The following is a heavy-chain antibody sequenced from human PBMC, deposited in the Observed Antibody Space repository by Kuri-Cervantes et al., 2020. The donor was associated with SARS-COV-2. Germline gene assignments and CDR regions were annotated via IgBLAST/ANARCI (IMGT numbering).Heavy chain of an antibody. Sequence: ASVKVSCKASGYTFTGYYIHWVRQAPGQGLEWVGWVNPKTGGTKYAQKLQGRVTMTRDTSITTAYMELSRLRSDDTAVYYCARTMDCGGDFYPFDYWGQGTLVTVSS. CDR1: GYTFTGYY. CDR3: ARTMDCGGDFYPFDY. J-gene: IGHJ4*02. V-gene: IGHV1-2*02. D-gene: IGHD2-21*01. CDR2: VNPKTGGT.